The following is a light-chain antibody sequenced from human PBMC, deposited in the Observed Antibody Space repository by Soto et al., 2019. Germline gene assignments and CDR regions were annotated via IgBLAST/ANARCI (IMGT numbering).Light chain of an antibody. CDR3: MQALQHTRQ. CDR1: QSLLHSNGYNY. V-gene: IGKV2-28*01. Sequence: DIVMTQSPLSLPVTPGEPASISCRSSQSLLHSNGYNYLDWYLQKPGQSPQLLIYLGSNRASGVPDRFSGSGSGTDFTLKISRVEAEDVGVYYCMQALQHTRQFGQETKVEIK. CDR2: LGS. J-gene: IGKJ1*01.